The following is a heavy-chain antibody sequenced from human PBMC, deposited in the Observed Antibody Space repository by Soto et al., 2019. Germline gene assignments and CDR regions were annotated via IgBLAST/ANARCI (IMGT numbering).Heavy chain of an antibody. V-gene: IGHV4-30-4*01. CDR1: GGSISSAAYC. CDR3: ARYTTSMAGDAFDI. Sequence: SETLSLTCTVSGGSISSAAYCWSWIRQSPDKGLEWIGHIYDGGTTYSSPSLKGRVTISADTSETQFSLKLNSVSAADTAVYYCARYTTSMAGDAFDIWGQGTMVTVSS. CDR2: IYDGGTT. J-gene: IGHJ3*02. D-gene: IGHD1-1*01.